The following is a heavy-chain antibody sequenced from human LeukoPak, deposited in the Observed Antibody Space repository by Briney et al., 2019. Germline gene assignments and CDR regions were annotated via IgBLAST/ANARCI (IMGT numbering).Heavy chain of an antibody. J-gene: IGHJ4*02. D-gene: IGHD3-22*01. CDR1: GGSISSSSYY. CDR2: IYYSGST. CDR3: ASQPIELYYYDSSGLDY. V-gene: IGHV4-39*07. Sequence: KPSETLSLTCTVSGGSISSSSYYWGWIRQPPGKGLEWIGSIYYSGSTYYNPSLKSRVTISVDTSKNQFSLKLSSVTAADTAVYYCASQPIELYYYDSSGLDYWGQGTLVTVSS.